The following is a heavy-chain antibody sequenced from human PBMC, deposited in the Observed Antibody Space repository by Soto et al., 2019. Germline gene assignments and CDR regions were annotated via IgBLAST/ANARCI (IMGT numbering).Heavy chain of an antibody. J-gene: IGHJ3*02. CDR1: GGTFSSYA. V-gene: IGHV1-69*13. CDR2: IIPIFGTA. Sequence: SVKVSCKASGGTFSSYAISWVRQAPGQGLEWMGGIIPIFGTANYAQKFQGRVTITADESTSTAYMELSSLRSEDTAVYYCARDLLKVLWFGELLVSDAFDIWGQGTMVTVSS. CDR3: ARDLLKVLWFGELLVSDAFDI. D-gene: IGHD3-10*01.